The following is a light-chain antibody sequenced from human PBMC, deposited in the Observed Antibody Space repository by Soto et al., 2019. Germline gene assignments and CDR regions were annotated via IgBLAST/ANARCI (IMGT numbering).Light chain of an antibody. J-gene: IGKJ1*01. Sequence: EIVLTQSPATLSLSPGERATLSCRASQSVNIYLAWYQQKPGQAPRLLINNAFNRATGIPARFSGSGSGTDFTLTISSLEPEDFAVYYCMQGTHWPPWTFGQGTKVEIK. CDR1: QSVNIY. CDR2: NAF. V-gene: IGKV3-11*01. CDR3: MQGTHWPPWT.